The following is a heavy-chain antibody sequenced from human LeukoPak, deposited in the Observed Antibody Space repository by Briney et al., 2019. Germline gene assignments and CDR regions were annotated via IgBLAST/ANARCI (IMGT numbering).Heavy chain of an antibody. D-gene: IGHD2-21*01. J-gene: IGHJ6*03. V-gene: IGHV3-21*04. CDR1: GFTFSTYN. CDR2: ITSTSSYV. Sequence: GGSLRLSCEASGFTFSTYNMNWVRQAPGKRLEWVSSITSTSSYVFYADSVKGRFTISRDNSKNTLYLQMNSLRTEDSALYYCAKGPLEVFPGYMDVWGKGTTVTVSS. CDR3: AKGPLEVFPGYMDV.